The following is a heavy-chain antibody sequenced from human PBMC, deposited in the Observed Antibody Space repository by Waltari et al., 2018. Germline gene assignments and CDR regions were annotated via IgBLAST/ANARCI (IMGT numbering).Heavy chain of an antibody. Sequence: QVHLVQSGSAVKKPGASVRVSCQVSGSNLTQLSMYGVRQAPGKGLEWMGGFDPEDNESVSSHKFQGRLTMTEDTSTDTAYMELSSLRSDDTAIYYCATGPMRYDIFSGCSFDHWGPGTLVTVSS. CDR1: GSNLTQLS. D-gene: IGHD3-9*01. CDR2: FDPEDNES. V-gene: IGHV1-24*01. CDR3: ATGPMRYDIFSGCSFDH. J-gene: IGHJ4*02.